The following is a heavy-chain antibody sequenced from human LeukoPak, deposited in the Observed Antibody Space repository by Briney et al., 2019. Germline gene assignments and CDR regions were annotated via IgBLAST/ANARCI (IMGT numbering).Heavy chain of an antibody. CDR2: INPNSGGT. D-gene: IGHD6-19*01. Sequence: GASVKVSCKASGYTFTGYYMHWVRQAPGQGLEWMGWINPNSGGTNYAQKFQGRVTMTRDTSIGTAYMELSRLRSDDTAVYYCARDKPPYSSGWYREDWFDPWGQGTLVTVSS. J-gene: IGHJ5*02. CDR1: GYTFTGYY. V-gene: IGHV1-2*02. CDR3: ARDKPPYSSGWYREDWFDP.